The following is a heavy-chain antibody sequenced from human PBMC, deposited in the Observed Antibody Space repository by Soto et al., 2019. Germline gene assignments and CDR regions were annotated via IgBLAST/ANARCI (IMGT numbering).Heavy chain of an antibody. V-gene: IGHV4-61*01. CDR2: IYYSGST. Sequence: SETLSLTCTVSGGSVSSGSYYWSWIRQPPGKGLEWIGYIYYSGSTTYNPSLKSRVTISVDTSTNQLSLKLSSVTAADTAVYYCARDAAPDYSSSYYYYGMDVGGQGTTVTVSS. J-gene: IGHJ6*02. D-gene: IGHD4-4*01. CDR1: GGSVSSGSYY. CDR3: ARDAAPDYSSSYYYYGMDV.